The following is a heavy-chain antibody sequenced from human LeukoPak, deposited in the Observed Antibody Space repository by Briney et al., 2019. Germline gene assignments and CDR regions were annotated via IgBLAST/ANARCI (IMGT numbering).Heavy chain of an antibody. CDR2: IYYSGNT. CDR3: ARRGYYDSSGYYYY. Sequence: GSLRLSCAASGFSFSNYVMSWVRQAPGKGLEWIGNIYYSGNTCYSPSLKSRVTMSVDTSKNQFSLKLSSVTAADTAVYYCARRGYYDSSGYYYYWGQGILVTVSS. V-gene: IGHV4-39*01. J-gene: IGHJ4*02. D-gene: IGHD3-22*01. CDR1: GFSFSNYVM.